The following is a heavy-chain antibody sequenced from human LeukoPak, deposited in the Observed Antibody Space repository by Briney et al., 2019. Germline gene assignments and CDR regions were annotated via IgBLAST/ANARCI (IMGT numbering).Heavy chain of an antibody. J-gene: IGHJ4*02. CDR3: ARGGGVKSITGTHFDY. CDR2: INHSGST. V-gene: IGHV4-34*01. CDR1: GGSFSGYY. Sequence: PSETLSLTCAVYGGSFSGYYWSWIRQPPGKGLEWIGEINHSGSTNYNPSLKSRVTISVDTSKNQFSLKLSSVTAADTAVYYCARGGGVKSITGTHFDYWGQGTQVTVSS. D-gene: IGHD1-20*01.